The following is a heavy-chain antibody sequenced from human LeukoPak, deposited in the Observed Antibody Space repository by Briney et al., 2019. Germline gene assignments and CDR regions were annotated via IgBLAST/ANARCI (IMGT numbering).Heavy chain of an antibody. J-gene: IGHJ4*02. CDR2: IYYSGST. CDR3: ARHGRWDSGTYSFDY. CDR1: GGSLSSYY. D-gene: IGHD1-26*01. Sequence: PSETLSLTCSVSGGSLSSYYWSWIRQPPGKGLEWIGYIYYSGSTTYNPSLKSRVTISVDTSKNQLSLKLTAVTAADTAVYYCARHGRWDSGTYSFDYWGQGTLVTVSS. V-gene: IGHV4-59*08.